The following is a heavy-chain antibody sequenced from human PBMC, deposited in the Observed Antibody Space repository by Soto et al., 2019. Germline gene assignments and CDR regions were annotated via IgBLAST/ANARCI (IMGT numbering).Heavy chain of an antibody. V-gene: IGHV1-18*01. CDR2: ISAYNGNT. J-gene: IGHJ4*02. Sequence: ASVKVSCKASGYTFTSYGITWVRQAPGQGLEWMGWISAYNGNTNYAQKLQGRVTLTTDTSTSTAYMELRSLRSDDTAMYYCARDRSRFGSSSRLFDDWGQGTPVTVSS. D-gene: IGHD6-6*01. CDR3: ARDRSRFGSSSRLFDD. CDR1: GYTFTSYG.